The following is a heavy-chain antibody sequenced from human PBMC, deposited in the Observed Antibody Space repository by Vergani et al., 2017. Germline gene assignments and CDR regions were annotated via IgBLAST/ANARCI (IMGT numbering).Heavy chain of an antibody. Sequence: QVQLVESGGGLVKPGTSLRLSCVTSGFDFSDYYMAWIRQAPGKGPEWIAYISHRGTTISYPESVKGRFTISRDNSKKLLYLQMNSLRADDTALYFCARDYGSSGFQYWGQGTRVTVSS. CDR2: ISHRGTTI. CDR1: GFDFSDYY. D-gene: IGHD3-22*01. CDR3: ARDYGSSGFQY. J-gene: IGHJ4*02. V-gene: IGHV3-11*04.